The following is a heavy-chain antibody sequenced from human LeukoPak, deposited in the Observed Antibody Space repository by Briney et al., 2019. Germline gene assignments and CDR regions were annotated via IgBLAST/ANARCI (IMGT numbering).Heavy chain of an antibody. J-gene: IGHJ3*02. V-gene: IGHV4-59*12. CDR1: GGSISSYY. CDR2: IFYSGST. D-gene: IGHD3-22*01. Sequence: SETLSLTCTVSGGSISSYYWSWIRQPPGKGLEWIGNIFYSGSTYYSPSPKSRVTISLGTSRNQFSLKLNSVTAADTAVYYCAKSNGYGLIDIWGQGTMVTVSS. CDR3: AKSNGYGLIDI.